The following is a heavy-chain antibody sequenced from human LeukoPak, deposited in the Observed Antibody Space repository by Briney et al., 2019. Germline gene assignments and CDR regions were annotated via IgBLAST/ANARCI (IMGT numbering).Heavy chain of an antibody. V-gene: IGHV1-8*01. D-gene: IGHD2-15*01. J-gene: IGHJ5*02. CDR3: ESLVRGEYCSGGSCGNWFDP. CDR2: MNANSGNT. Sequence: ASVKVSCKASGYTFTSYDINWVRQATGQGGEWMGWMNANSGNTGYAQTFQGRVTMTRNTSISTAYMELSSLRSEDTAVYYCESLVRGEYCSGGSCGNWFDPWGQGTLVTVSS. CDR1: GYTFTSYD.